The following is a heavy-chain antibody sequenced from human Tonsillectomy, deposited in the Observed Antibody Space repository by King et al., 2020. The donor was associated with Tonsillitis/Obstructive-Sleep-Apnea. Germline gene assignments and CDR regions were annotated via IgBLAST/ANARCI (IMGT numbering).Heavy chain of an antibody. CDR2: IYYSGST. CDR1: GGSISSSSYY. CDR3: ARHRVGDLGWLQIDYFDY. V-gene: IGHV4-39*01. Sequence: PLQESGPGLVKPSETLSLTCTVSGGSISSSSYYWGWIRQPPGQGLEWIGSIYYSGSTYYNPSLKSRVTISVDTSKNQFSLKLSSVTAADTAVYYCARHRVGDLGWLQIDYFDYWGQGTLVTVSS. J-gene: IGHJ4*02. D-gene: IGHD5-24*01.